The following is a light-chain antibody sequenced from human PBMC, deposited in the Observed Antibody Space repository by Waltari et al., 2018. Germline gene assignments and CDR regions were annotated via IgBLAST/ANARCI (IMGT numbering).Light chain of an antibody. CDR1: QSVGRS. Sequence: EIVFTQSSGTLSLSPGARATLSCRASQSVGRSLAWYQQKPGQAPRLLIYGASHRAAGIPDRFSGSGSGTDFSLTISRLEPEDFVVYYCQHYVRLPATFGQGTKVEIK. J-gene: IGKJ1*01. V-gene: IGKV3-20*01. CDR3: QHYVRLPAT. CDR2: GAS.